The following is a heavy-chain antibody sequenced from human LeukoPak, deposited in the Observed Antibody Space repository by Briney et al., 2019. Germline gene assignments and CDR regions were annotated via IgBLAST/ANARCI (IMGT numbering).Heavy chain of an antibody. CDR2: ISGSGGST. D-gene: IGHD2-2*01. J-gene: IGHJ4*02. CDR1: GFTVSSNY. V-gene: IGHV3-23*01. CDR3: AKRYCSSTSCQPHDY. Sequence: GGSLRLSCAASGFTVSSNYMSWVRQAPGKGLEWGSAISGSGGSTYYADSVKGRFTISRDNSKNTLYLQMNSLRAEDTAVYYCAKRYCSSTSCQPHDYWGQGTLVTVSS.